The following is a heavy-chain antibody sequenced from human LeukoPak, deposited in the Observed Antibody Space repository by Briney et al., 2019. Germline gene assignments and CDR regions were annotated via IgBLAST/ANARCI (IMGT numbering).Heavy chain of an antibody. J-gene: IGHJ5*02. D-gene: IGHD1-26*01. CDR2: IYYSGST. CDR1: GGSFSGYY. V-gene: IGHV4-34*01. CDR3: ASGSYYFNWFDP. Sequence: PSETLSLTCAVYGGSFSGYYWGWIRQPPGKGLEWIGSIYYSGSTYYNPSLKSRVTISVDTSKNQFSLKLSSVTAADTAVYYCASGSYYFNWFDPWGQGTLVTVSS.